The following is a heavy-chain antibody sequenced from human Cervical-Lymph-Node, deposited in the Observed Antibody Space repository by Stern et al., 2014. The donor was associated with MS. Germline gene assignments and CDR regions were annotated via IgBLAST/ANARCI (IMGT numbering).Heavy chain of an antibody. Sequence: QVQLVQSGAEVKKPGASVKVSCKTSGYIFTGYYIHWVRQAPGQGLEWMAWINTNTGGTKYAQKFQGRVTMTRDTSTSTAYVELSSLTSDDTAVYYCARDQRGITIFGVVTDYYYLGMDVWGQGTTVTVSS. J-gene: IGHJ6*02. V-gene: IGHV1-2*02. CDR2: INTNTGGT. CDR1: GYIFTGYY. D-gene: IGHD3-3*01. CDR3: ARDQRGITIFGVVTDYYYLGMDV.